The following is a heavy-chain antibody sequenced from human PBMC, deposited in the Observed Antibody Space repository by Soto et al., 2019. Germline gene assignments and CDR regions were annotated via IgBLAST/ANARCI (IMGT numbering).Heavy chain of an antibody. D-gene: IGHD6-19*01. CDR3: ARDWGSSGWPN. J-gene: IGHJ4*02. CDR1: GHSLSSGGYY. CDR2: IYFTGST. V-gene: IGHV4-31*03. Sequence: SETLSLTCTVSGHSLSSGGYYWSWIRQHPGKGLEWVGYIYFTGSTLYNPSLKSRLAMSLDTSKNQFSLKLGSVTAADTAIYHCARDWGSSGWPNWGPGTLVTVSS.